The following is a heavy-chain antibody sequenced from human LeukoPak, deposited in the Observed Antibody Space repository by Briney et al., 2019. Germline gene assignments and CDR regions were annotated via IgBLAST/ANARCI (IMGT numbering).Heavy chain of an antibody. CDR3: AKAYQEGIAAADFDY. CDR1: GFTFSSYG. CDR2: IWYDGSNK. J-gene: IGHJ4*02. V-gene: IGHV3-30*02. Sequence: PGGSLRLSCAASGFTFSSYGMHWVRQAPGKGLEWVAVIWYDGSNKYYADSVKGRFTISRDNSKNTLYLQMNSLRAEDTAVYYCAKAYQEGIAAADFDYWGQGTLVTVSS. D-gene: IGHD6-13*01.